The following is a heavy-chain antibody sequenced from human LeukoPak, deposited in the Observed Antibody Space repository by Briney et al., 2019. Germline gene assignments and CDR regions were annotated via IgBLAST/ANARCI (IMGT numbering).Heavy chain of an antibody. D-gene: IGHD2-2*01. J-gene: IGHJ4*02. CDR1: GFTFSSYS. Sequence: GGSLRLSCAASGFTFSSYSMNWVRQAPGKGLEWVSSISSSSSYIYYADSVKGRFTISRDNAKNSLYLQMNSLRAEGTAVYYCARDRQYCSSTSCYFFDYWGQGTLVTVSS. CDR2: ISSSSSYI. CDR3: ARDRQYCSSTSCYFFDY. V-gene: IGHV3-21*01.